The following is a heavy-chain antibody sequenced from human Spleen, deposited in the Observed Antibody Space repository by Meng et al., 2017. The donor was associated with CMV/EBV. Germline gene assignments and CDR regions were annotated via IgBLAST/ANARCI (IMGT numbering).Heavy chain of an antibody. Sequence: SETLSLTCTVSGGSISSGDYYWSWIRQPPGKGLEWIGSIYYSGSTYYNPSLKSRVTISVDTSKNQFSLKLSSVTAADTAVYYCARDPTYYDSSGYRSEWAFDIWGQGTMVTVSS. CDR2: IYYSGST. CDR3: ARDPTYYDSSGYRSEWAFDI. D-gene: IGHD3-22*01. V-gene: IGHV4-39*07. CDR1: GGSISSGDYY. J-gene: IGHJ3*02.